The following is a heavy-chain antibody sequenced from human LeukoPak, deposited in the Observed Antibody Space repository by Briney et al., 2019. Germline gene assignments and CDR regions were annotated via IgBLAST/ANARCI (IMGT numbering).Heavy chain of an antibody. V-gene: IGHV4-39*01. CDR1: GDSVSSSNYY. D-gene: IGHD2-21*02. CDR3: ARFRTWGDKAFDY. J-gene: IGHJ4*02. CDR2: LYYDGRT. Sequence: SETLSLTCTVFGDSVSSSNYYWAWFRQPPGKGLNWIGSLYYDGRTYYSPSLESRVTVSVDTSKNQFALKLTSVTAADTAVYYCARFRTWGDKAFDYWGQGTLVTVSS.